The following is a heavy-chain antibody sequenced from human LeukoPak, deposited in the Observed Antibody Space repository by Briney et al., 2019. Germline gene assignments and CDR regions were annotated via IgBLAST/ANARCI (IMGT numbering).Heavy chain of an antibody. V-gene: IGHV1-69*01. J-gene: IGHJ4*02. D-gene: IGHD6-19*01. CDR2: IIPIFSTA. CDR3: ARRRSEEFDFDC. CDR1: GASFSTYA. Sequence: SVKVSCKASGASFSTYAISWVRQAPGQGLEWMGGIIPIFSTANYARKFQGRVTITADESTNTAYMELNSLRSEDTAVYYCARRRSEEFDFDCWGQGTLVTVSS.